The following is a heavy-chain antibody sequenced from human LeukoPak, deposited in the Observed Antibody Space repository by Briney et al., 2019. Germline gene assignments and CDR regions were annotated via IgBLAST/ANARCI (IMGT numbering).Heavy chain of an antibody. CDR3: ARVDLTVTSGAFDI. Sequence: KASETLSLTCTVSGGSISTYDWSWIRQPPGKGLEWIGYIYYSGSTNYNPSLKSRVTISVDTSKNQFSLKLSSVTAADTAVYYCARVDLTVTSGAFDIWGQGTVVTVSS. D-gene: IGHD4-17*01. J-gene: IGHJ3*02. V-gene: IGHV4-59*01. CDR2: IYYSGST. CDR1: GGSISTYD.